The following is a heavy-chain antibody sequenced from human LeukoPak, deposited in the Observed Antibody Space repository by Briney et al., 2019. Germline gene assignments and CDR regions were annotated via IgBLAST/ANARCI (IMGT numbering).Heavy chain of an antibody. Sequence: PSETLSLTCAVYGASFSGYYWSWIRQPPGKGLEWIGEINHSGSTNYNPSLKSRVTISVDTSKNQFSLKLTSVTAADTAVYYCARAPLYCGGDCYLPYFDYWGQGTLVTVSS. J-gene: IGHJ4*02. D-gene: IGHD2-21*02. CDR1: GASFSGYY. CDR3: ARAPLYCGGDCYLPYFDY. CDR2: INHSGST. V-gene: IGHV4-34*01.